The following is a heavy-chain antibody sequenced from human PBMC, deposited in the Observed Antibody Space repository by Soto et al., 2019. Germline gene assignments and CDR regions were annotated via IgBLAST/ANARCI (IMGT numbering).Heavy chain of an antibody. CDR3: AREAVGSSQKDWYFDL. Sequence: QVQLVQSGAEVKKPGASVKVSCKASGYTFTSYDINWVRQATGQGLEWMGWMNPNSGNTGYAQKFQGRVTMTRNTSISTAYMELSSLRSEDTAVYYCAREAVGSSQKDWYFDLWGRGTLVTVSS. J-gene: IGHJ2*01. CDR1: GYTFTSYD. V-gene: IGHV1-8*01. CDR2: MNPNSGNT. D-gene: IGHD6-19*01.